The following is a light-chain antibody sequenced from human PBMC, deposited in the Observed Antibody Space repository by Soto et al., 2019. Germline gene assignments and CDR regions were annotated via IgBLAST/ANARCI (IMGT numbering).Light chain of an antibody. CDR3: QKYNSA. V-gene: IGKV1-27*01. CDR2: DGS. J-gene: IGKJ4*01. Sequence: DIQMTQSPSSLSASVGVRVNITCRESQDMRNYLAWYQQKPGKVPKLLVYDGSTLQSGVPSRFSGSGSGTDFTLTISSLQPEDVATYYCQKYNSAFGGGTKVEIK. CDR1: QDMRNY.